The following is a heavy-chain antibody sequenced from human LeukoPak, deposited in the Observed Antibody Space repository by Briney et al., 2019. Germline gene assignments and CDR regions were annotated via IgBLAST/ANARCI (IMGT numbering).Heavy chain of an antibody. D-gene: IGHD6-13*01. V-gene: IGHV1-69*04. CDR2: IIPILGIA. J-gene: IGHJ4*02. Sequence: SVKVSCKASGGTFSSYAISWVRQAPGQGLEWMGRIIPILGIANYAQKFQGRVTNTADKSTSTAYMELSSLRSEDTAVYYCASVSYSSSWYRDYWGQGTLVTVSS. CDR1: GGTFSSYA. CDR3: ASVSYSSSWYRDY.